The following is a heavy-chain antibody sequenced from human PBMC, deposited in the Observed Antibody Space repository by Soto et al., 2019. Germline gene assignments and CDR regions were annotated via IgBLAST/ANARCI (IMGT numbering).Heavy chain of an antibody. J-gene: IGHJ4*02. CDR1: GFTFSDYY. V-gene: IGHV3-11*06. CDR2: ISSSSSYT. D-gene: IGHD6-19*01. CDR3: ARESRALQDSIAVAGTIDY. Sequence: GGSLRLSCAASGFTFSDYYMSWIRQAPGKGLEWVSYISSSSSYTNYADSVKGRFTISRDNAKNSLYLQMNSLRAEDTAVYYCARESRALQDSIAVAGTIDYWGQGTLVTVSS.